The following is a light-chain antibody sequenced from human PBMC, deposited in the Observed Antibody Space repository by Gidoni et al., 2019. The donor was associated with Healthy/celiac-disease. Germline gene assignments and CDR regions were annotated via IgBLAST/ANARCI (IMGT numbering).Light chain of an antibody. V-gene: IGKV3-11*01. CDR2: DAS. CDR3: QQRSNWLPWT. Sequence: EIVLTQSPATLSLSPGERATLSCRASQSVSSYLAWYQQKPGQAPRLLLYDASNSATGIPARFSGSGSATDVTLTISSLEPEDVVVYYCQQRSNWLPWTFGQGTKVEIK. J-gene: IGKJ1*01. CDR1: QSVSSY.